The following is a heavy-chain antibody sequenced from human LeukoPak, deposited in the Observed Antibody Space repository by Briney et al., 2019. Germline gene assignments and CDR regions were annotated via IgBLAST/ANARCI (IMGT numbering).Heavy chain of an antibody. CDR3: ARAMVRGVHFDY. D-gene: IGHD3-10*01. V-gene: IGHV3-30*03. J-gene: IGHJ4*02. Sequence: GGPLRLSCAASRFTFSTYGMHWVRQAPGKGLEWVAVISYDRSNKYYADSVKGRFTISRDNSKNTLYLQMNSLRAEDTAVYYCARAMVRGVHFDYWGQGTLVTVSS. CDR2: ISYDRSNK. CDR1: RFTFSTYG.